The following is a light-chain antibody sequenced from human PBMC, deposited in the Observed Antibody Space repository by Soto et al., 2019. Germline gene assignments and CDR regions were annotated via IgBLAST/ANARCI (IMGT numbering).Light chain of an antibody. Sequence: DIQLTQSPSFLSAYVGDRVIITCRASQGISTNLAWYQQKPGKAPKLLIYTASTLQRGIPSRLSGSGSGTEFTLTIRSLQPEEFATNYWQQINGYPLTFGGGTKLEIK. V-gene: IGKV1-9*01. CDR1: QGISTN. CDR2: TAS. CDR3: QQINGYPLT. J-gene: IGKJ4*01.